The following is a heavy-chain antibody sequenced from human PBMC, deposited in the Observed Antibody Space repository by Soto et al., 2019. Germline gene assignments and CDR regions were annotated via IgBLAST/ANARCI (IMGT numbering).Heavy chain of an antibody. CDR2: IWYDGSNK. J-gene: IGHJ4*02. CDR1: GFTFSSYG. Sequence: PGGSLRLSCAASGFTFSSYGMHWVRQAPGKGLEWVAVIWYDGSNKYYADSVKGRFTISRDNSKNTLYLQMNSLRAEDTAVYYCARGSPGKYYDFWSGYALPRPAQFDYWGQGTLVTVSS. D-gene: IGHD3-3*01. CDR3: ARGSPGKYYDFWSGYALPRPAQFDY. V-gene: IGHV3-33*01.